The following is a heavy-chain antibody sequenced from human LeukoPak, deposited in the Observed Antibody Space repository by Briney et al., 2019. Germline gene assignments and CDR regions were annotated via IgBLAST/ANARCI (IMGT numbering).Heavy chain of an antibody. Sequence: GGSLRLSCAASGFTFSNYAMHWVRQAPGKGLEWVANIKQDGSEKYYVDSVKGRFTISRDNAKNSLYLQMNSLRAEDTAVYYCARDSLTEAFDYWGQGTLVTVSS. CDR2: IKQDGSEK. J-gene: IGHJ4*02. CDR3: ARDSLTEAFDY. V-gene: IGHV3-7*01. CDR1: GFTFSNYA.